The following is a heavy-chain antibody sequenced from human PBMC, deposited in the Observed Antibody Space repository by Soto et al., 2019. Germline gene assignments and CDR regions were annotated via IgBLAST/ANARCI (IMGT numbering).Heavy chain of an antibody. D-gene: IGHD1-26*01. Sequence: QVQLVQSGAEVKKPGSSLKVSCKASVGTFSSYAISWVRQAPGQGLEWMGGIIPIFGTANYAQKFQGRVTITADESTSTAYMELSSMRSEDQAVYDCARRGHSGSFDCDYRGQGTLVTVSS. J-gene: IGHJ4*02. CDR3: ARRGHSGSFDCDY. V-gene: IGHV1-69*01. CDR2: IIPIFGTA. CDR1: VGTFSSYA.